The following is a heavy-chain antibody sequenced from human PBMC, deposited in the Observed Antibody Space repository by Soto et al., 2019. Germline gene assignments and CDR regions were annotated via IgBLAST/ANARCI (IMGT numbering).Heavy chain of an antibody. CDR1: GFTFIIDS. Sequence: GGSLRLSCAASGFTFIIDSMNWVRQAPGKGLEWVSYIMPGSSHIFYADSVKGRFTISRDNAKNSLYLQMNSLRAEDTAVYYCVRSSGWTGDYWGQGTLVSVSS. CDR3: VRSSGWTGDY. J-gene: IGHJ4*02. V-gene: IGHV3-21*05. CDR2: IMPGSSHI. D-gene: IGHD3-10*01.